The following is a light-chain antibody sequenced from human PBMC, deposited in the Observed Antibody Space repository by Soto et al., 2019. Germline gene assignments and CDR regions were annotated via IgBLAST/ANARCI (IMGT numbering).Light chain of an antibody. CDR1: SSDVGSTFNY. V-gene: IGLV2-14*03. Sequence: QSALTQPASVSGSPGQSVTISCTGTSSDVGSTFNYVSWYQHHPGKAPRLIMSDVNHRPSGVSDRFSGSKSGNTASLTISGLQAKDEAHYFCSAYSTGSTPVLFGGGTKLTVL. CDR2: DVN. J-gene: IGLJ3*02. CDR3: SAYSTGSTPVL.